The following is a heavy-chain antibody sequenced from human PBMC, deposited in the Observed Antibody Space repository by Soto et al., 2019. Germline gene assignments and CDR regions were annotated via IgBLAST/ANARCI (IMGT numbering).Heavy chain of an antibody. Sequence: SVNVSCKASGGTFSSYAISWVRQAPGQGLEWMGGIIPIFGTADYAQKFQGRVTITADESTSTAYMELSSLRSEDTAVYYCARDGGVYDYSPFDYWGQGTLVTVSS. CDR2: IIPIFGTA. CDR1: GGTFSSYA. CDR3: ARDGGVYDYSPFDY. V-gene: IGHV1-69*13. J-gene: IGHJ4*02. D-gene: IGHD4-4*01.